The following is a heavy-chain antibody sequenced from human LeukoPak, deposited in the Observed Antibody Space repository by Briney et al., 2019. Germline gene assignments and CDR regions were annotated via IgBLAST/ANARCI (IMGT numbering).Heavy chain of an antibody. J-gene: IGHJ4*02. D-gene: IGHD6-13*01. CDR1: GFTFSSYG. V-gene: IGHV3-30*18. CDR3: AKIPVPASSSWYDY. CDR2: ISYEGSNK. Sequence: GGSLRLSCAASGFTFSSYGMHWVRQAPGKGLEGVAVISYEGSNKYYADSVKGRFTISRDNSKNTLYLQMNSLRAEDTAVYYCAKIPVPASSSWYDYWGQGTLVTVSS.